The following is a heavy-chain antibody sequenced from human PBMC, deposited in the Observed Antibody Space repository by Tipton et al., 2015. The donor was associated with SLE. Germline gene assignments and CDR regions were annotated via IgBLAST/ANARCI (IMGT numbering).Heavy chain of an antibody. CDR1: GFTFDDYA. D-gene: IGHD1-14*01. CDR3: AREGFRTWAV. Sequence: SLRLSCAASGFTFDDYAMHWVRQAPGKGLEWVSGISSSGSTIYYADSVKVRFTISRDNAKNSLYLQMNSLRAEDTAVYYCAREGFRTWAVWGKGTTVTVSS. V-gene: IGHV3-48*03. CDR2: ISSSGSTI. J-gene: IGHJ6*04.